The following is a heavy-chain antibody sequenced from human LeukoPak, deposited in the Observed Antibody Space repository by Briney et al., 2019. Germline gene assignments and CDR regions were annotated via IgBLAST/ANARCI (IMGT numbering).Heavy chain of an antibody. D-gene: IGHD3-16*01. CDR1: GASVSGDPYY. CDR2: IYHSGST. Sequence: PSETLSLICTVSGASVSGDPYYWGWIRQPPGKGLEWIGSIYHSGSTYYNPSLKSRVTISVDTSKNQFSLKLSSVTAADTAVYYCARGPLPITNYYMDVWGKGTTVTVSS. J-gene: IGHJ6*03. V-gene: IGHV4-39*07. CDR3: ARGPLPITNYYMDV.